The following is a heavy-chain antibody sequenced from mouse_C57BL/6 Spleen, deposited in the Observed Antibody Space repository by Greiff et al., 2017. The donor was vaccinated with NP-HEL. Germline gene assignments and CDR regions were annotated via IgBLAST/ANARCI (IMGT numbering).Heavy chain of an antibody. J-gene: IGHJ2*01. CDR3: ARRHGGSTHFDD. CDR2: INPSNGGT. V-gene: IGHV1-53*01. D-gene: IGHD1-1*01. Sequence: QVQLQQPGTDLVKPGASVKLSCKASGYTFTSYGMHWVKQRPGQGLEWIGNINPSNGGTNYNEKFKSKATLTVDKSSSTAYMQLSSLTSEDSAVYYCARRHGGSTHFDDWGQGTTLTVSS. CDR1: GYTFTSYG.